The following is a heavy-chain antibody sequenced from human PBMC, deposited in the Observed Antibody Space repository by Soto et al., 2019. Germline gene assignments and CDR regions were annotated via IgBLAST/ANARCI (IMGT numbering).Heavy chain of an antibody. D-gene: IGHD1-7*01. Sequence: QVQLVQSGAEVKKPGASVKVSCEASGYTFTNYAMHWVRQAPGQRPEWMGWINAATGNTKYSQKFQGRVTITRDTSATTTYMELSSLRSEDTAVYYCARDRYDKNYGGFDYWGQGTLVTVSS. V-gene: IGHV1-3*01. J-gene: IGHJ4*02. CDR2: INAATGNT. CDR3: ARDRYDKNYGGFDY. CDR1: GYTFTNYA.